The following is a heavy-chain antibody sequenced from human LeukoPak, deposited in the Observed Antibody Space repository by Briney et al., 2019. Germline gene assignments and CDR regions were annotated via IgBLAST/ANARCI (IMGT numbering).Heavy chain of an antibody. Sequence: ASVKVSCKASGYTFTSYGISWVRQAPGQGLEWMGWISAYNGNTNYAQKLQGRVTMTTDTSTSTAYMELRSLRSDDTAVYYCARGNGLLWFGEFLIDYWGQGTLVTVSS. J-gene: IGHJ4*02. CDR1: GYTFTSYG. D-gene: IGHD3-10*01. CDR2: ISAYNGNT. V-gene: IGHV1-18*01. CDR3: ARGNGLLWFGEFLIDY.